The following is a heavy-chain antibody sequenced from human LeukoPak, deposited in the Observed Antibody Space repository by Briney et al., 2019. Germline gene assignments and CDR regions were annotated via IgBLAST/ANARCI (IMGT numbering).Heavy chain of an antibody. V-gene: IGHV3-23*01. CDR3: ARFIVATAQDY. Sequence: GGSLRLSCAASGFTFSSDSMSCVRQAPGKGLEWVSSMIGSVGSTYYGDSGKGRFTICRDNSKNTPYLQVNSLIAEDTAVAYCARFIVATAQDYWGQGTLVTVSS. D-gene: IGHD5-12*01. J-gene: IGHJ4*02. CDR2: MIGSVGST. CDR1: GFTFSSDS.